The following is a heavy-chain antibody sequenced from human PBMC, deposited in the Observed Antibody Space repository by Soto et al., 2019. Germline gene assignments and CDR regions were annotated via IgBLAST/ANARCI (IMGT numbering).Heavy chain of an antibody. V-gene: IGHV3-30*18. D-gene: IGHD3-22*01. CDR2: VSFDGNNR. Sequence: QVQLVESGGGVGQPGRSLRLSCAASGFTFSKYAMYWVRQAPGRGPEWVAVVSFDGNNRFHADSVRGRFTISRDNSKSTLFLQIDSLRVEDTAVYYCVKSFFYDSSGHHYGLFDHWGQGALVTVSS. CDR3: VKSFFYDSSGHHYGLFDH. CDR1: GFTFSKYA. J-gene: IGHJ4*02.